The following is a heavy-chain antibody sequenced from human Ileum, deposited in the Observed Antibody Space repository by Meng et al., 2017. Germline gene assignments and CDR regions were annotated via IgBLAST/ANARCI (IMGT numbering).Heavy chain of an antibody. V-gene: IGHV3-48*03. CDR1: GFIFINYE. D-gene: IGHD3-22*01. Sequence: GGSLRLSFAASGFIFINYEMDWVRQAPGKGLEWVSYIVGSGSTRYYAHSVEGRFTISRDNAKNSLNLHMNSLRAEDKAVYYCVRESRSYDGSGSYYGRSFDSWGQGTLVTVSS. CDR2: IVGSGSTR. J-gene: IGHJ4*02. CDR3: VRESRSYDGSGSYYGRSFDS.